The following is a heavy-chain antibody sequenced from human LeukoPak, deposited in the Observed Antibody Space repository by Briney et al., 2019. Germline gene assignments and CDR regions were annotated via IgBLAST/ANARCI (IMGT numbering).Heavy chain of an antibody. V-gene: IGHV3-23*01. CDR2: ISNSGDRT. Sequence: GGSLRLSCAASGFTFSSQAMSWVRQAPGKGLEWVSAISNSGDRTYYADSVKGRFTISRDNSKNTLYLQMNSLKAEDTAVYHCAKVPPVKWLREPFEYWGQGTLVTVSS. CDR3: AKVPPVKWLREPFEY. J-gene: IGHJ4*02. CDR1: GFTFSSQA. D-gene: IGHD5-12*01.